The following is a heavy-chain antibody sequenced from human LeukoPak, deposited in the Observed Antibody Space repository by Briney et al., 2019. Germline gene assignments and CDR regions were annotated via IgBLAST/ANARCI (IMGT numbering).Heavy chain of an antibody. Sequence: PSETLSLTCSVSGGSISSYYWSWIRQPPGKGLEWIGYIYYSGITNYNPSLKSRVTISVDTSKNQFSLKLSSVTAADTAVYYCASGDMEYFDYWGQGTLVTVSS. V-gene: IGHV4-59*12. CDR2: IYYSGIT. J-gene: IGHJ4*02. D-gene: IGHD2-15*01. CDR3: ASGDMEYFDY. CDR1: GGSISSYY.